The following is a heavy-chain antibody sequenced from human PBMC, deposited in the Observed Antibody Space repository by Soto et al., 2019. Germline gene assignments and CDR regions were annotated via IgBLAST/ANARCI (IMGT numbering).Heavy chain of an antibody. CDR1: GYTFTSYD. CDR2: MNPNTGNS. CDR3: ARRAETNGWNVFRADKYYFDF. Sequence: DSVKVSCKASGYTFTSYDIYWVRQATGQGLEWMGWMNPNTGNSGYAQKFQGRVTMTSDTSISTAHMELSSLRSEDTAVYYCARRAETNGWNVFRADKYYFDFWGQGXLVTVSS. D-gene: IGHD1-1*01. V-gene: IGHV1-8*01. J-gene: IGHJ4*02.